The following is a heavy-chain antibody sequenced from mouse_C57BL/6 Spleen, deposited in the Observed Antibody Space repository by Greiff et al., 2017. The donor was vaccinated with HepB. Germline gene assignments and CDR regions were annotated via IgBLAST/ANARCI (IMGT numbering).Heavy chain of an antibody. D-gene: IGHD4-1*01. CDR3: ARNSPWDVDYYAMDY. V-gene: IGHV1-82*01. CDR2: IYPGDGDT. CDR1: GYAFSSSW. J-gene: IGHJ4*01. Sequence: QVQLKESGPELVKPGASVKISCKASGYAFSSSWMNWVKQRPGKGLEWIGRIYPGDGDTNYNGKFKGKATLTADKSSSTAYMQLSSLTSEDSAVYFGARNSPWDVDYYAMDYWGQGTSVTVSS.